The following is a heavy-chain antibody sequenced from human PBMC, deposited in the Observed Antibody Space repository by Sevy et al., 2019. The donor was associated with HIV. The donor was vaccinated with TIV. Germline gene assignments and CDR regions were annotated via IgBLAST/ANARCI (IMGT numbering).Heavy chain of an antibody. J-gene: IGHJ3*02. V-gene: IGHV3-33*06. CDR1: TFTFSRNA. CDR3: AEDGGFDAFKI. CDR2: IWNDGSKI. Sequence: GGSLRLSCAASTFTFSRNAMHWVRQAPGKGLEWVALIWNDGSKIYYVDSVKGRFTISRDNAKNTLYLQMNSLRVEDTAVYYCAEDGGFDAFKIWGQGTMVTVSS. D-gene: IGHD3-3*01.